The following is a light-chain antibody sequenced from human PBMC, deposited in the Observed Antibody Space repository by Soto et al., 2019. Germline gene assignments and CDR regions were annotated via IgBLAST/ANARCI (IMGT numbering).Light chain of an antibody. Sequence: DIQMTQSPSSLSASVGDRVTITCQASQDITKYLNWYQQKPGKAPKLLIYDASNLEIGVPSRFSGSGSGTDFTFTISTLQPEDVATYDCQHYANLPITFGQGTRLEIK. CDR3: QHYANLPIT. CDR1: QDITKY. CDR2: DAS. V-gene: IGKV1-33*01. J-gene: IGKJ5*01.